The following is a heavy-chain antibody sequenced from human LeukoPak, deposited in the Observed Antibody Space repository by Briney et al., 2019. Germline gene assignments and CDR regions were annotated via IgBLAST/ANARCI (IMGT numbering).Heavy chain of an antibody. Sequence: GGSLRLSCAASGFTFSGYGMHWVRQAPGKGLEWVAIIWYDGSNKYYADSVKGRFTISRDNSKNTLYLQMNSLRAEDTAVYYCAREGVGATAEAFDYWGQGTLVTVSS. CDR3: AREGVGATAEAFDY. V-gene: IGHV3-30*02. D-gene: IGHD1-26*01. CDR1: GFTFSGYG. J-gene: IGHJ4*02. CDR2: IWYDGSNK.